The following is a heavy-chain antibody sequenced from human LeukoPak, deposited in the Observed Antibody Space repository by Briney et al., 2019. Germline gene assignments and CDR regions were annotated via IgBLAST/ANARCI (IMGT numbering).Heavy chain of an antibody. J-gene: IGHJ5*02. V-gene: IGHV3-49*04. D-gene: IGHD6-25*01. Sequence: PGGSLRLSCTASGFTFGDYAMSWVRQAPGKGLEWVGFIRSKAYGGTTEYAASVKGRFTISRDDSKSIAYLQMNSLKTEDTAVYYCTRGPPRRLPDWFDPWGQGTLVTVSS. CDR3: TRGPPRRLPDWFDP. CDR1: GFTFGDYA. CDR2: IRSKAYGGTT.